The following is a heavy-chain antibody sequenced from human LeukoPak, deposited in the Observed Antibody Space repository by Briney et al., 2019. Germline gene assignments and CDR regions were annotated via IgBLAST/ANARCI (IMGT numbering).Heavy chain of an antibody. CDR1: GYTFTSYA. CDR3: ATDSYGYYYYGMDV. CDR2: INAGNGNT. Sequence: ASVKVSCKASGYTFTSYAMHWARQAPGQRLEWMGWINAGNGNTKYSQKFQGRVTITRDTSASTAYMELSSLRSEDTAVYYCATDSYGYYYYGMDVWGQGTTVTVSS. V-gene: IGHV1-3*01. D-gene: IGHD1-26*01. J-gene: IGHJ6*02.